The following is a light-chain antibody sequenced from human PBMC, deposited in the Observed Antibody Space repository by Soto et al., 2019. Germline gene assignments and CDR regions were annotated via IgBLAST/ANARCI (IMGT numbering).Light chain of an antibody. V-gene: IGKV1-12*01. CDR3: QQTNSFPYT. CDR1: QGISNW. Sequence: DIQMTQSPSSVSASVGDRVTITCRASQGISNWLAWYQQKPGKAPKLLIFSASRLQSGVPSRFSGSGSETDFTLTISNLQPEDFAAYYCQQTNSFPYTFGQGTKLEIK. CDR2: SAS. J-gene: IGKJ2*01.